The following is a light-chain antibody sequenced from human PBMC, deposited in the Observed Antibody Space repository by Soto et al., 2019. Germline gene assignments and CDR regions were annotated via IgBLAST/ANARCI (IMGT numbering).Light chain of an antibody. CDR2: EVN. Sequence: QSVLTQPPSASGTPGQSVTIPCSGTSSDVGGYNYVSWYQQHPGKAPKLMIYEVNTRPSGVPDRFSGSKSGNTASLTVSGVQAEDEADYYCSSYAGSSNVFGSGTNVTV. CDR3: SSYAGSSNV. J-gene: IGLJ1*01. CDR1: SSDVGGYNY. V-gene: IGLV2-8*01.